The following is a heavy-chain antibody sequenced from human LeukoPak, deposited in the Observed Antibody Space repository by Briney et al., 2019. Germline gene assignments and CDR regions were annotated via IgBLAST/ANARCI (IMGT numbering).Heavy chain of an antibody. J-gene: IGHJ6*03. D-gene: IGHD3-10*01. CDR2: IYTSGST. CDR1: GDSISSYY. CDR3: ARLDRFGTNYYYMDV. Sequence: SETLSLTCTVSGDSISSYYWSWIRQPPGKGLEWIGYIYTSGSTNYNPSLKSRVTISVDTSKNQFSLKLSSVTAADTAVCYCARLDRFGTNYYYMDVWGKGTTVTVSS. V-gene: IGHV4-4*09.